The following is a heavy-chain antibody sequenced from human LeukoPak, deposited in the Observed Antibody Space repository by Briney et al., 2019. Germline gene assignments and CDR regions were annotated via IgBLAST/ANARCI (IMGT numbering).Heavy chain of an antibody. J-gene: IGHJ4*02. CDR2: IYYSGST. Sequence: SETLSLTCTVFGGSISSYYWSWIRQPPGKGLEWIGYIYYSGSTNYNPSLKSRVTISVDTSKNQFSLKLSSVTAADTAMYYCARVNGVFDYWGQGTLVTVSS. D-gene: IGHD3-10*01. V-gene: IGHV4-59*01. CDR3: ARVNGVFDY. CDR1: GGSISSYY.